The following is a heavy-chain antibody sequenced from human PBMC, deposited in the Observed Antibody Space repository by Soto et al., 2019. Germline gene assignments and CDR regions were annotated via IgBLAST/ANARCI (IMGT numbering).Heavy chain of an antibody. V-gene: IGHV1-8*01. D-gene: IGHD6-13*01. J-gene: IGHJ5*02. CDR2: MNPNSGNT. CDR1: GYTFTSYY. CDR3: ARLEPLSIAAAEFDP. Sequence: ASVKVSCKASGYTFTSYYINWVRQATGQGLEWMGWMNPNSGNTGYAQKFQGRVTMTRNTSISTAYMELSSLRSEDTAVYYCARLEPLSIAAAEFDPWGQGTLVTVSS.